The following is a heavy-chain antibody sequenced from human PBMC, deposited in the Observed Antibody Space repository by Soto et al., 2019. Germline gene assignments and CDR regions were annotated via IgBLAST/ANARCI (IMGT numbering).Heavy chain of an antibody. CDR3: ASLYSGYAWSIAVAGTGGYGMDV. CDR1: GGTFSSYA. CDR2: IIPIFGTA. V-gene: IGHV1-69*13. Sequence: ASVKVSCKASGGTFSSYAISWVRQAPGQGLEWMGGIIPIFGTANYAQKFQGRVTITADESTSTAYMELSSLRSEDTAVYYCASLYSGYAWSIAVAGTGGYGMDVWGQGTTVTVSS. D-gene: IGHD6-19*01. J-gene: IGHJ6*02.